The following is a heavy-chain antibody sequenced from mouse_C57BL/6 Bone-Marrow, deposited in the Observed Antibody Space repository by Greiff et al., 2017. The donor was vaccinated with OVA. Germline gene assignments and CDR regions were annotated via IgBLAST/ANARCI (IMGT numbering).Heavy chain of an antibody. CDR3: ARRNQTPWFAY. V-gene: IGHV1-9*01. Sequence: QVQLQQSGAELLKPGASVKLSCKATGYTFTGYWIEWVKQRPGHGLEWIGEILPGSGSTNYNEKFKSKATLTVDTSSSTAYMQLSSLTSEDSAVYYCARRNQTPWFAYWGQGTLVTVSA. J-gene: IGHJ3*01. CDR1: GYTFTGYW. CDR2: ILPGSGST.